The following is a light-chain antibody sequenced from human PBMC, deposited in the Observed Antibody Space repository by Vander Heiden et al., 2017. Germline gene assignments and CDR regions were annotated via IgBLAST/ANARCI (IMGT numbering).Light chain of an antibody. V-gene: IGLV2-11*01. CDR3: CSYAGAWV. J-gene: IGLJ3*02. CDR1: NSDAGGYNY. CDR2: DVN. Sequence: QSALTQPRSVSGSPGQSITISCTGTNSDAGGYNYVSWYHQHPGKAPKLIIDDVNRRPAGVPDHFSGSKSGNTASLTISGRQAEDEADYYCCSYAGAWVFGGGTKLTVL.